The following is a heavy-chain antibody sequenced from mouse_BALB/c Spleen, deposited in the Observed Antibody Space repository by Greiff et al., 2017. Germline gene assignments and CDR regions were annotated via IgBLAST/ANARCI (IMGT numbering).Heavy chain of an antibody. Sequence: EVNVVESGGGLVQPGGSLKLSCAASGFTFSSYTMSWVRQTPEKRLEWVAYISNGGGSTYYPDTVKGRFTISRDNAKNTLYLQMSSLKSEDTAMYYCARRDSSGYFDYWGQGTTLTVSS. V-gene: IGHV5-12-2*01. J-gene: IGHJ2*01. CDR2: ISNGGGST. CDR1: GFTFSSYT. D-gene: IGHD3-2*01. CDR3: ARRDSSGYFDY.